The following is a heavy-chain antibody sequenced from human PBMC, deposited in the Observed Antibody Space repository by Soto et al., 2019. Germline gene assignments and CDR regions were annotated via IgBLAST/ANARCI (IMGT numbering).Heavy chain of an antibody. V-gene: IGHV3-73*01. CDR1: GFTFSGSA. CDR2: IRSKANSYAT. D-gene: IGHD2-8*01. Sequence: EVQLVESGGGLVQPGGSLKLSCAASGFTFSGSAMHWVRQASGKGLEWVGRIRSKANSYATAYAASVKGRFTISRDDSKNTAYLQMNSLKTEDTAVYYCAKALRLTYGMDVWGQGTTVTVSS. CDR3: AKALRLTYGMDV. J-gene: IGHJ6*02.